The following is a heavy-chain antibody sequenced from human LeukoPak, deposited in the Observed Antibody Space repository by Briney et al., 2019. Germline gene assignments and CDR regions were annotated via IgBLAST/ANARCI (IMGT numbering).Heavy chain of an antibody. CDR2: IYYSGST. V-gene: IGHV4-59*12. Sequence: PSETLSLTCTVSGGSISSYYWSWIRQPPGKGLEWIGTIYYSGSTYYSPSLKSRVAISIDTSKNQFSLRLSSVTAADTAVYYCARVYSGYDSWGQGTLVTVSS. D-gene: IGHD5-12*01. J-gene: IGHJ5*02. CDR3: ARVYSGYDS. CDR1: GGSISSYY.